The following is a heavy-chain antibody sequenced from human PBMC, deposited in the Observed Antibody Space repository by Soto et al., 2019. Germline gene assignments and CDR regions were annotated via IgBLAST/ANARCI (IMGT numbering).Heavy chain of an antibody. CDR2: MSHSGGT. CDR3: ARVERGTATTVVDAFDI. Sequence: QVQLQQWGAGLLKPSETLSLTCAVFGGSVNSGNYYWSWIRQPPGKGLEWIGEMSHSGGTHFNPSVESRVTISVDTSKNQFSLKMSSVTAADTALYYCARVERGTATTVVDAFDIWGPGTMVTVSS. V-gene: IGHV4-34*01. D-gene: IGHD1-1*01. CDR1: GGSVNSGNYY. J-gene: IGHJ3*02.